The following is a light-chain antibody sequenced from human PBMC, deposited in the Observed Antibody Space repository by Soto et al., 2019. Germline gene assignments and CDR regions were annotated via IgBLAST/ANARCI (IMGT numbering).Light chain of an antibody. J-gene: IGLJ3*02. CDR1: SSNIRNNY. V-gene: IGLV1-51*02. CDR2: ENN. Sequence: QSVLTQPPSVSAAPGQKVTISCSGSSSNIRNNYVSWYQQLPGTAPKLLIYENNKRPSGVPDRFSGSQSGTSATLGITGLQTGDEADYYCGAWDSSLSVVGFGGGTK. CDR3: GAWDSSLSVVG.